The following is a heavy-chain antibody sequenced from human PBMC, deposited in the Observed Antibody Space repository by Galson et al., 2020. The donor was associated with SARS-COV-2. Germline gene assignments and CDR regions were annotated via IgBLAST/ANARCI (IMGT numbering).Heavy chain of an antibody. Sequence: GESLKISCAAPGFTFSSYDMHWVRQATGKGLEWVSAIGTAGDTYYPGSVKGRFTISRENAKNSLYLQMNSLRAGDTAGYYCARAVGRSWPYYSYYYMDVGAKGPRSPSP. CDR3: ARAVGRSWPYYSYYYMDV. CDR2: IGTAGDT. J-gene: IGHJ6*03. D-gene: IGHD6-13*01. V-gene: IGHV3-13*01. CDR1: GFTFSSYD.